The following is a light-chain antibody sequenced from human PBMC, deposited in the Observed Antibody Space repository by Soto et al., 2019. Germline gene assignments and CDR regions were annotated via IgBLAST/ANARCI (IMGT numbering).Light chain of an antibody. CDR3: QQYNNWPPIT. V-gene: IGKV3D-15*01. CDR2: GAS. J-gene: IGKJ5*01. CDR1: QSVSSN. Sequence: ILMPPSPSTLSLSPGERSTLSCMASQSVSSNLAWYQQKPGQAPRLLIYGASTRATGIPARFSGSGSGTEFTLTISSLQSEDFAVYYCQQYNNWPPITFGQGTRLEIK.